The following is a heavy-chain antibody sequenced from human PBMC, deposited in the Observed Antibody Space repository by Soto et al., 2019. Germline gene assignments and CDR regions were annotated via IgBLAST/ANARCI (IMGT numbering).Heavy chain of an antibody. CDR1: GFTVSSNY. D-gene: IGHD3-22*01. V-gene: IGHV3-66*01. J-gene: IGHJ1*01. CDR2: IYSGGST. CDR3: ARGPSASSGYYYVGYFQH. Sequence: GGSLRLSCAACGFTVSSNYMSWVRQAPGKGLEWVSVIYSGGSTYYADSVKGRFTISRDNSKNTLYLQMNSLRAEDTAVYYCARGPSASSGYYYVGYFQHWGPGTLVTVSA.